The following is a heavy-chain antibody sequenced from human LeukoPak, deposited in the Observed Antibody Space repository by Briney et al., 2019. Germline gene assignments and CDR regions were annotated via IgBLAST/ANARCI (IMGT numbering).Heavy chain of an antibody. CDR1: GYTFTSYG. V-gene: IGHV1-18*01. CDR3: ARDGVWELTSPDAFDI. D-gene: IGHD1-26*01. CDR2: ISAYNGNT. J-gene: IGHJ3*02. Sequence: ASVKVSCKASGYTFTSYGISWVRQAPGQGLEWMGWISAYNGNTNYAQKLQGRVTMTTDTSTSTAYVELRSLRSDDTAVYYCARDGVWELTSPDAFDIWGQGTMVTVSS.